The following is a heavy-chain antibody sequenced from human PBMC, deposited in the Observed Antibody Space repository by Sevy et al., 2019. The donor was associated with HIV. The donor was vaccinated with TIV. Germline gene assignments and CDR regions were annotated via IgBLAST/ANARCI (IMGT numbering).Heavy chain of an antibody. D-gene: IGHD3-10*01. J-gene: IGHJ6*02. V-gene: IGHV3-66*01. CDR3: ARSSGGGGEWLLPNYYYYYGMDV. CDR2: IYSGGST. CDR1: GFTVSSNY. Sequence: GGSLRLSCAASGFTVSSNYMSWVCQAPGKGLEWVSVIYSGGSTYYADSVKGRFTISRDNSKNTLYLQMNSLRAEDTAGYYWARSSGGGGEWLLPNYYYYYGMDVWGQGTTVTVSS.